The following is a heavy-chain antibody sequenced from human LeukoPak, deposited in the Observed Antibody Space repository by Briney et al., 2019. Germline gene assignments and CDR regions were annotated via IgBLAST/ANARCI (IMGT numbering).Heavy chain of an antibody. D-gene: IGHD2-15*01. J-gene: IGHJ5*02. CDR2: ISYDGSNK. Sequence: PGGSLRLSCAASGFTVSSNYMSWVRQAPGKGLEWVAVISYDGSNKYYADSVKGRFTISRDNSKNTLYLQMNSLRAEDTAVYYCAKDRCGSCNYGWVSWFDPWGQGTLVTVSS. CDR3: AKDRCGSCNYGWVSWFDP. CDR1: GFTVSSNY. V-gene: IGHV3-30*18.